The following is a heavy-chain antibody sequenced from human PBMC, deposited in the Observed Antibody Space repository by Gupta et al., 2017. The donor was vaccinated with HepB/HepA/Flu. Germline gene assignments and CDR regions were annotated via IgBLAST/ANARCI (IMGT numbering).Heavy chain of an antibody. D-gene: IGHD3-3*01. CDR3: ARGGPRPAAYGPFGVVTYNWFDP. CDR1: GGSISSSSYD. J-gene: IGHJ5*02. Sequence: QLQLQESGPGLVKPSETLSLTCTVSGGSISSSSYDWGWIRQPPGKGLEWIGSIYYSGSTYYNPSLKSRVTISVDTSKNQFSLKLSSVTAADTAVYYCARGGPRPAAYGPFGVVTYNWFDPWGQGTLVTVSS. CDR2: IYYSGST. V-gene: IGHV4-39*01.